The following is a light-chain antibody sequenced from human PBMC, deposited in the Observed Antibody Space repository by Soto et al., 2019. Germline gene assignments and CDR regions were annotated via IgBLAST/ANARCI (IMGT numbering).Light chain of an antibody. CDR1: SSDVGSHNL. CDR2: EGS. V-gene: IGLV2-23*01. CDR3: CSYAGSSTWV. Sequence: QSVLTQPDSVSGSPGQSITISCTGTSSDVGSHNLVSWYQQHPGKAPKLMIYEGSKWPSGVSNRFSGSKSGNTASLTISGLQAEDEADYYCCSYAGSSTWVFGGGTKLTVL. J-gene: IGLJ3*02.